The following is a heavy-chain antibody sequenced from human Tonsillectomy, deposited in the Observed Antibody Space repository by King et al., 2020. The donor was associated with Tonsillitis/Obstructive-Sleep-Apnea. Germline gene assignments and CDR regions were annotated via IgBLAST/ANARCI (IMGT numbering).Heavy chain of an antibody. CDR2: IIPILGIP. V-gene: IGHV1-69*09. D-gene: IGHD5-12*01. Sequence: VQLVESGAEVKKPGSSVKVSCKASGGTFNTYAVSWVRQAPGQGLEWMGRIIPILGIPTYAQIFQGRVTMTADTSTTTAYMELSSLRSEDTAIYYCARENIGLVAHDYWGQGTLVTVSS. CDR3: ARENIGLVAHDY. CDR1: GGTFNTYA. J-gene: IGHJ4*02.